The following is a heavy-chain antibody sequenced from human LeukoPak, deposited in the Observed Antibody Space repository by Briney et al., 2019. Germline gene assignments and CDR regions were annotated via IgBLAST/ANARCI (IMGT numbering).Heavy chain of an antibody. J-gene: IGHJ3*02. CDR1: GFTFSSYS. CDR3: ARIYDSSVVGAFDI. V-gene: IGHV3-48*04. D-gene: IGHD3-22*01. CDR2: ISSSSSTI. Sequence: PGGSLRLSCAASGFTFSSYSMNWVRQAPGKGLEWVSYISSSSSTIYYADSVKGRFTISRDNAKNSLYLQMNSLRAEDTAVYYCARIYDSSVVGAFDIWGQGTMVTVSS.